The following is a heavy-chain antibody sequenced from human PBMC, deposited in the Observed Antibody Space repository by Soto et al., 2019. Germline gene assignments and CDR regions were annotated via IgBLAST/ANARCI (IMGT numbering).Heavy chain of an antibody. Sequence: ETXSLTCCVYCVSFTGYYLSWIRQPPGKWLEWIGEINHSGSTNYNPSLKSRVTISVDTSKNQFSLKLSSVTAADTAVYYCARGPPDVWFGEFDYYYYGMDVWGQGTKVTVYS. CDR3: ARGPPDVWFGEFDYYYYGMDV. CDR1: CVSFTGYY. J-gene: IGHJ6*02. V-gene: IGHV4-34*01. CDR2: INHSGST. D-gene: IGHD3-10*01.